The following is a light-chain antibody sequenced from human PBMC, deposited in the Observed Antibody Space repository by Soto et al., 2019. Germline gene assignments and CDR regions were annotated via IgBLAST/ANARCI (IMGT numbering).Light chain of an antibody. Sequence: QSVLTQPASVSRPPGQSITISCTGTSSDVGSYNLVSWYQQHPGKAPKLMIYEVSKRPSGVSNRFSGSKSGNTASLTISGLQAEDEADYYCCSYAGSSTFYVFGTETKVTVL. J-gene: IGLJ1*01. V-gene: IGLV2-23*02. CDR1: SSDVGSYNL. CDR2: EVS. CDR3: CSYAGSSTFYV.